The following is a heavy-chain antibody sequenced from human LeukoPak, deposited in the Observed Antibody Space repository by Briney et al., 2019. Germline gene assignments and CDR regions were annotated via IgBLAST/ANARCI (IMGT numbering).Heavy chain of an antibody. CDR3: ARSSIAARTYYYYGMDV. D-gene: IGHD6-6*01. V-gene: IGHV1-69*13. Sequence: GASVKVSCKASGYTFTSYDINWVRQAPGQGLEWMGGIIPIFGTANYAQKFQGRVTITADESTSTAYMELSSLRSEDTAVYYCARSSIAARTYYYYGMDVWGQGTTVTVSS. J-gene: IGHJ6*02. CDR2: IIPIFGTA. CDR1: GYTFTSYD.